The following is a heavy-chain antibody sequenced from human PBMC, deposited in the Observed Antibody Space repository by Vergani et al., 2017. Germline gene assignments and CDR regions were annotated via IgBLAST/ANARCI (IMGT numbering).Heavy chain of an antibody. V-gene: IGHV2-5*02. CDR1: GFSLSTSGVG. Sequence: QITLKESGPTLVKPTQTLTLTCTFSGFSLSTSGVGVGWIRQPPGKALEWLALIYWDDDKRYSPSLTSRLTITKDTSKNQVVLTRTNMDPVDTATYYCAHRRADTAMVYFDYWGQGTLVTVSS. CDR2: IYWDDDK. J-gene: IGHJ4*02. CDR3: AHRRADTAMVYFDY. D-gene: IGHD5-18*01.